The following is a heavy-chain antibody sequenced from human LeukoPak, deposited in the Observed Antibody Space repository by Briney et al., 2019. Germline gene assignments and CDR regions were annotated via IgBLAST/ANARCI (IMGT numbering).Heavy chain of an antibody. V-gene: IGHV3-7*01. Sequence: GGTLRLSCAASGFTFCGIRLRWVRQGPGQGLEWGVNIKNDGREKYYVVPVKVRFTIYTANAKTSLYLKMNSWAAEATALFYCANAAVAGTGYWGQGTLVTVSS. CDR3: ANAAVAGTGY. J-gene: IGHJ4*02. D-gene: IGHD6-19*01. CDR1: GFTFCGIR. CDR2: IKNDGREK.